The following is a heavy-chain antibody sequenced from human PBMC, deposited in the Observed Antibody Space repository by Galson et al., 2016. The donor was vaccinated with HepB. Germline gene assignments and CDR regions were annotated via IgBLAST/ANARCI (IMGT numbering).Heavy chain of an antibody. CDR3: AKALAGGGSDLGGVYGMDV. CDR1: GFTFSTYA. J-gene: IGHJ6*02. D-gene: IGHD5-12*01. V-gene: IGHV3-30-3*01. CDR2: ISYGGGSHK. Sequence: SLRLSCAAPGFTFSTYAIHWVRQAPGKGLEWVIVISYGGGSHKYFADSVKGRFTISRDNSKNTVYLQMNSLRAEDTAVYYCAKALAGGGSDLGGVYGMDVWGQGTTVTVSS.